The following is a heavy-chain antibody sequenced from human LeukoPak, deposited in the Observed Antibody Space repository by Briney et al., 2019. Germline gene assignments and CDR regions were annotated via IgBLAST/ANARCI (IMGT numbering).Heavy chain of an antibody. D-gene: IGHD3-22*01. V-gene: IGHV3-48*03. CDR3: ARGKSSGHGLDY. Sequence: GGSLTLSCAASGFTFSSYEMKWLRQAPGRGLEWVSYISSSGSTIYYADSVKGRFTISRDNAENSLYLKMNSLRAEDTAVYHCARGKSSGHGLDYWGQGTLVTVSS. J-gene: IGHJ4*02. CDR2: ISSSGSTI. CDR1: GFTFSSYE.